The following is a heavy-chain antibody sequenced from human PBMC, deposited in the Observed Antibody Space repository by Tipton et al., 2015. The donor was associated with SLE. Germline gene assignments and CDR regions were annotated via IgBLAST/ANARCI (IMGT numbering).Heavy chain of an antibody. D-gene: IGHD3-10*01. V-gene: IGHV3-9*03. Sequence: SLRLSCAASGFTFDDYAMHWVRQAPGKGLEWVSGISWNSGSIGYADSVKGRFTISRDNAKNSLYLQMNSLRAEDMALYYCARASMVQGVIDGFDYWGQGTLVTVSS. CDR3: ARASMVQGVIDGFDY. J-gene: IGHJ4*02. CDR1: GFTFDDYA. CDR2: ISWNSGSI.